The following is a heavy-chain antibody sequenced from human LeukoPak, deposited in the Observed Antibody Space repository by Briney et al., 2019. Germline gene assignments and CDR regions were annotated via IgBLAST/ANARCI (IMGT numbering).Heavy chain of an antibody. J-gene: IGHJ4*03. D-gene: IGHD6-19*01. CDR2: ITWNSDSI. CDR1: GFTFDDYA. V-gene: IGHV3-9*01. Sequence: SGGSLRLSCSASGFTFDDYAMHWVRQAPGKGLEWVSGITWNSDSIGYADSVKGRFTISRDNAKNSLYLQMNSLRPEDTAFYYCAKSGVWYFFDYWGKGTTATVSS. CDR3: AKSGVWYFFDY.